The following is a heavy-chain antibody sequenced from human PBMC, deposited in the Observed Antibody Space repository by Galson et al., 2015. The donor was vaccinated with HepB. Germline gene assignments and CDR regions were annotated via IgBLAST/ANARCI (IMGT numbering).Heavy chain of an antibody. J-gene: IGHJ4*02. V-gene: IGHV2-5*02. CDR2: IYWDDDE. CDR3: GHRRPPSSGWYFDH. CDR1: GFSLTTSGLG. D-gene: IGHD6-19*01. Sequence: PALVKPTQTLTLTCTFSGFSLTTSGLGVGWIRQPPGKSLEWLAVIYWDDDERYNPSLRTRLTITKDASKNQVILTMTNVDPVDTATYYCGHRRPPSSGWYFDHWGQGTLVTVSS.